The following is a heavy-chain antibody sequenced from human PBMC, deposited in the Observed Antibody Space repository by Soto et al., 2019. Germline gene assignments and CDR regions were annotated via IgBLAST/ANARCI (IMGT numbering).Heavy chain of an antibody. V-gene: IGHV3-23*01. CDR3: AIRGLSRAEVRGYFDY. J-gene: IGHJ4*02. CDR2: ISGSGGST. CDR1: GFTFANYD. Sequence: EVQLLESGGGLVQPGGSLRLSCAASGFTFANYDMTWVRQAPGKGLEWVSGISGSGGSTHYGDSVKGRFTISRDNSKKMLFMQMSSLRAEDTALYYCAIRGLSRAEVRGYFDYWGQGPLVTVSS. D-gene: IGHD3-10*01.